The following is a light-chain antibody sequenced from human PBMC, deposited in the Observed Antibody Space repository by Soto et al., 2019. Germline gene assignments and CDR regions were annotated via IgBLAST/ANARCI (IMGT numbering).Light chain of an antibody. CDR2: GAS. V-gene: IGKV3-20*01. CDR1: QSVSSSS. CDR3: QLYGTSPTT. Sequence: EIVLTQPPGTLSLSPGERATLSCRASQSVSSSSLAWYQQKPGQAPRFLIYGASTRATGIPDRFSGTGSGTDFALTISRLEPEDFAVYYCQLYGTSPTTFGQGAKVDIK. J-gene: IGKJ1*01.